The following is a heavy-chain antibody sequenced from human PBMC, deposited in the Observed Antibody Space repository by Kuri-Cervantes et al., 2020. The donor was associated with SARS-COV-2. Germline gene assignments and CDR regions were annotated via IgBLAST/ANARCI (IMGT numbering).Heavy chain of an antibody. CDR2: IIPIFGTA. CDR3: ARDSSPCSSTSCYVSWFDP. Sequence: SVKVSCKASGGTFSSYAISWVRQAPGQGLEWMGGIIPIFGTANYTQKFQGRVTITADESTSTAYMELSSLRSEDTAVYYCARDSSPCSSTSCYVSWFDPWGQGTLVTVSS. CDR1: GGTFSSYA. D-gene: IGHD2-2*01. V-gene: IGHV1-69*13. J-gene: IGHJ5*02.